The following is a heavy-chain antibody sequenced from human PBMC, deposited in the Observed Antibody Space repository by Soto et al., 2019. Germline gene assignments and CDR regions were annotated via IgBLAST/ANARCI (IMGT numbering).Heavy chain of an antibody. Sequence: QVQLVESGGGVVQPGRSLRLSCAASGFTFSSYGMHWVRQAPGKGLEWVAVIWYDGSNKYYADSVKGRFTISRDNSKSTWYLQMNSLRAEDTAVYYCARDEGQVWFGTRTDYYYGMDVWGQGTTVTVSS. CDR2: IWYDGSNK. D-gene: IGHD3-10*01. J-gene: IGHJ6*02. CDR3: ARDEGQVWFGTRTDYYYGMDV. V-gene: IGHV3-33*01. CDR1: GFTFSSYG.